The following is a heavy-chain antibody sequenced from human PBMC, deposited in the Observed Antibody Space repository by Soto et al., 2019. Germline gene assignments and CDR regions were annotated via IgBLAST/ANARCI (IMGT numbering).Heavy chain of an antibody. D-gene: IGHD2-2*01. CDR2: ISGSGGST. CDR1: GCTFSSYA. V-gene: IGHV3-23*01. J-gene: IGHJ3*02. Sequence: GGSLRLSCAASGCTFSSYAMSWVRQAPGKGLEWVSAISGSGGSTYYADSVKGRFTISRDNSKNTLYLQMNSLRAEDTAVYYCAKDLGYCSSTSCHDAFDIWGQGTMVTVSS. CDR3: AKDLGYCSSTSCHDAFDI.